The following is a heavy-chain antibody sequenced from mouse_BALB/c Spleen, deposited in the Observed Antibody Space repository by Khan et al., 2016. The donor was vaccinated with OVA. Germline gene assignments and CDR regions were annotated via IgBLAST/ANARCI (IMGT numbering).Heavy chain of an antibody. Sequence: EVELVESGGDLVKPGGSLKLSCAASGFTFSSYSMSWVRQTPDKRLEWVATISSDGDYTYYPDSVKGRFTISSDNAKNTLYLQMSSLESEDTAMYYCASHLTGSFAYWGQGTLVTVSA. CDR1: GFTFSSYS. J-gene: IGHJ3*01. D-gene: IGHD4-1*01. CDR2: ISSDGDYT. V-gene: IGHV5-6*01. CDR3: ASHLTGSFAY.